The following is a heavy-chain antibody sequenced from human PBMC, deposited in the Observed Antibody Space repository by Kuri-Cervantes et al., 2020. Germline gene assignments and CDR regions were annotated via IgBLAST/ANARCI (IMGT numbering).Heavy chain of an antibody. D-gene: IGHD6-19*01. CDR2: IYHSGTT. Sequence: SETLSLTCAVSGYSISSGYYWGWIRQPPGKGLEWIGSIYHSGTTYYNPSLQSRLTISLDKSKNHFSLRLSSVTAADTAIYYCARDPPGPRITVTGPVYWGQGTLVTVSS. J-gene: IGHJ4*02. CDR1: GYSISSGYY. CDR3: ARDPPGPRITVTGPVY. V-gene: IGHV4-38-2*02.